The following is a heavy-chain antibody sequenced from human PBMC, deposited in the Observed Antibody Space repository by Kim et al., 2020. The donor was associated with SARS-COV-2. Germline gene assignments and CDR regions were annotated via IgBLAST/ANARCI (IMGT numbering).Heavy chain of an antibody. D-gene: IGHD6-13*01. CDR3: AIAAAGIYYYYGMDV. CDR2: ISGDGGST. V-gene: IGHV3-43*02. J-gene: IGHJ6*02. Sequence: GGSLRLSCAASGFTFDDYAMHWVRQAPGKGLEWVSLISGDGGSTYYADSVKGRFTISRDNSKNSLYLQMNSLRTEDTALYYCAIAAAGIYYYYGMDVWGQGTTVTVSS. CDR1: GFTFDDYA.